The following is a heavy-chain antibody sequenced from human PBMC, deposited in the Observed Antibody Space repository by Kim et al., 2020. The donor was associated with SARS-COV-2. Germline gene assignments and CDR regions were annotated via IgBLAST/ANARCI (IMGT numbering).Heavy chain of an antibody. V-gene: IGHV4-30-4*01. D-gene: IGHD3-22*01. CDR2: IYYSGST. CDR3: ARDGTNYYDSSGKPTGGVDY. Sequence: SETLSLTCTVSGGSISSGDYYWSWIRQPPGKGLEWIGYIYYSGSTYYNPSLKSRVTISVDTSKNQFSLKLSSVTAADTAVYYCARDGTNYYDSSGKPTGGVDYWGQGTLVTVSS. CDR1: GGSISSGDYY. J-gene: IGHJ4*02.